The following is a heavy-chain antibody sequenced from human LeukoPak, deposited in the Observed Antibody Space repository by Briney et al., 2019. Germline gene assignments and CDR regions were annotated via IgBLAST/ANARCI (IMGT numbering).Heavy chain of an antibody. CDR2: INHSGST. CDR1: GGSFSGYY. D-gene: IGHD7-27*01. J-gene: IGHJ4*02. V-gene: IGHV4-34*01. CDR3: ASLPRTGARFDY. Sequence: SETLSLTCAVYGGSFSGYYWSWIRQPPGKGLEWIGEINHSGSTNYNPSLKSRVTISVDTSKNQFSLKLSSVTAADTAVYYCASLPRTGARFDYWGQGALVTVSS.